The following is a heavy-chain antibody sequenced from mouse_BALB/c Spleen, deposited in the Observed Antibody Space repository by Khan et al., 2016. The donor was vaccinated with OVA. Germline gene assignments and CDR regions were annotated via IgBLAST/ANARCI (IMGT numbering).Heavy chain of an antibody. CDR2: ISGDSNTI. J-gene: IGHJ2*01. Sequence: EVQLQESGGDLVQPGGSRKLSCAASGFTFSSYGMHWVRQAPEKGLVWVAYISGDSNTIYYADTVKGRFTISSDNPRNTLFLQMTSLMSEDTAMYYCSTSYCYGYYFDYWGPGTTLTVAS. CDR1: GFTFSSYG. V-gene: IGHV5-17*02. CDR3: STSYCYGYYFDY. D-gene: IGHD1-1*01.